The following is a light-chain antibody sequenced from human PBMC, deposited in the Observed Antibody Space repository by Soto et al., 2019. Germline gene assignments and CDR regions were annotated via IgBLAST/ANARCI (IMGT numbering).Light chain of an antibody. V-gene: IGKV3-15*01. CDR3: QQYNDWPSMT. CDR2: GAS. Sequence: EIVMTQSPATLSASPGERVTLSCRASQSVSSHLAWYQQKPGQAPRLLIYGASTRATGIPARFSGSGSGTEFSLTISSLQSEDLAAYYCQQYNDWPSMTFGQGTRLEIK. CDR1: QSVSSH. J-gene: IGKJ5*01.